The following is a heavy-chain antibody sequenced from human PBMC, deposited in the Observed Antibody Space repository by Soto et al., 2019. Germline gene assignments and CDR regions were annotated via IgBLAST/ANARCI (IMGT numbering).Heavy chain of an antibody. CDR3: ARPGGRGDYHYGMDV. CDR2: IIPIFGTA. Sequence: QVQLVQSGAEVKKPGSSVKVSCKASGGTFSSYAISWVRQAPGQGLEWMGGIIPIFGTANYAQKFQGRVTIIADESTSTAYMDLSSLRSEDTAVYYCARPGGRGDYHYGMDVWAQGTTVTVSS. V-gene: IGHV1-69*12. D-gene: IGHD3-10*01. CDR1: GGTFSSYA. J-gene: IGHJ6*02.